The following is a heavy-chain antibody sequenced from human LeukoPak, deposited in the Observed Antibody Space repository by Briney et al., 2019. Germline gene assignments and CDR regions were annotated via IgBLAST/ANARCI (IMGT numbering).Heavy chain of an antibody. CDR1: GFTFSNYA. CDR3: ARDDLYYGSGSYYKMGFDY. CDR2: ISSNGGST. Sequence: GGSLRLSCSASGFTFSNYAMHWVRQAPGKGLEYVSAISSNGGSTFYADSVKGRFTISRDNSENTLYFQMNSLRAEDTAVYYCARDDLYYGSGSYYKMGFDYWGQGTLVTVSS. V-gene: IGHV3-64*04. J-gene: IGHJ4*02. D-gene: IGHD3-10*01.